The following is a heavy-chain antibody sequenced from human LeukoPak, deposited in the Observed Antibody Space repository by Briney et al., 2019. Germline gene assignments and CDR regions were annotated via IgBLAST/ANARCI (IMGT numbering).Heavy chain of an antibody. CDR2: IYYSGST. Sequence: SETLSLTCTVSGGSISGNSYYWGWIRQPPGKGLEWIGYIYYSGSTYYNPSLKSRVTISVDTSKNQFSLKLSSVTAADTAVYYCARAVYNDYGDHGWFDPWGQGTLVTVSS. D-gene: IGHD4-17*01. CDR3: ARAVYNDYGDHGWFDP. J-gene: IGHJ5*02. CDR1: GGSISGNSYY. V-gene: IGHV4-31*03.